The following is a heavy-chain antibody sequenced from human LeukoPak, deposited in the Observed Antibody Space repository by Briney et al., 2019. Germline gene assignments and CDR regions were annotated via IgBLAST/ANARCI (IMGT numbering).Heavy chain of an antibody. Sequence: GASVKVSCKASGYTFTSYGISWVRQAPGQGLEWMGWISAYNGNTNYAQKLQGRVTMTTDTSTSTAYMELRSPRSDDTAVYYCARVHCSGGSCYPSRYFQHWSQGTLVTVSS. D-gene: IGHD2-15*01. J-gene: IGHJ1*01. CDR1: GYTFTSYG. CDR2: ISAYNGNT. V-gene: IGHV1-18*01. CDR3: ARVHCSGGSCYPSRYFQH.